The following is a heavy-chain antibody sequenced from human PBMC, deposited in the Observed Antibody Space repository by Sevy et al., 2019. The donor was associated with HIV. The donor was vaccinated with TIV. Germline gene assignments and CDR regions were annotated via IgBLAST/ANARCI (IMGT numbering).Heavy chain of an antibody. Sequence: GGSLRLSCAASGFTFSKYSMSWVRQPPGKGQEWVSTLCFGCGEINYADSVKGRFTISRDNSKSSVHLQMNNLRPEDTAVYYCAREGCTKPHDYWGQGTLVTVSS. CDR1: GFTFSKYS. J-gene: IGHJ4*02. D-gene: IGHD2-8*01. V-gene: IGHV3-23*01. CDR2: LCFGCGEI. CDR3: AREGCTKPHDY.